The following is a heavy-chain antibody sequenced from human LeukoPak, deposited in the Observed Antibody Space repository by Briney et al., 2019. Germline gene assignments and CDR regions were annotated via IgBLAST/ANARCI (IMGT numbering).Heavy chain of an antibody. CDR1: GYSFTSYW. CDR2: IYPGDSDT. CDR3: ARSYGSGSYYYDAFDI. V-gene: IGHV5-51*01. Sequence: GESLKISCKGSGYSFTSYWIGWVRQMPGKGLEWMGIIYPGDSDTRYSPSFQGQVTISADKSISTAYLQWSSLKASDTAMYYCARSYGSGSYYYDAFDIWGQGTMVTVSS. J-gene: IGHJ3*02. D-gene: IGHD3-10*01.